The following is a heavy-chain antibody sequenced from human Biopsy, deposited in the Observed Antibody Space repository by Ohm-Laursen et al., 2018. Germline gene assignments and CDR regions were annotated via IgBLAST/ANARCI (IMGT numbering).Heavy chain of an antibody. CDR1: DYTSYSYG. J-gene: IGHJ3*02. V-gene: IGHV1-18*04. CDR2: ITADEK. Sequence: GASVKVSCKASDYTSYSYGITWVRRAPGQGLEWMGWITADEKNSAPKFQGRVTMTTDMSTSTAYMELRGLKSDDTAVYYCARVFGGAYYSYAFDIWGQGTLVSVSS. D-gene: IGHD1-26*01. CDR3: ARVFGGAYYSYAFDI.